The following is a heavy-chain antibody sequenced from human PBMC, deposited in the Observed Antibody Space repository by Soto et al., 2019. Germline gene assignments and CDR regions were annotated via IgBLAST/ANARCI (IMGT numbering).Heavy chain of an antibody. Sequence: GASVKVSCKASGYTFTSYYMHWVRQAPGQGLEWMGIINPSGGSTSYAQKFQGRVTMTRDTSTSTVYMELSSLRSEDTAVYYCARGTAHFDWLLVSIDRGHFDYWGQGTLVTSPQ. CDR1: GYTFTSYY. CDR2: INPSGGST. J-gene: IGHJ4*02. D-gene: IGHD3-9*01. CDR3: ARGTAHFDWLLVSIDRGHFDY. V-gene: IGHV1-46*01.